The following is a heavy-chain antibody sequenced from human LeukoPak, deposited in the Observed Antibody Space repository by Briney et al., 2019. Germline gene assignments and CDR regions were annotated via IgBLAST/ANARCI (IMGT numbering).Heavy chain of an antibody. V-gene: IGHV3-74*01. CDR2: IDSYGSST. Sequence: GGSLRLPCAASGFTFSSYWMHWVRQAPGKGLVWVSRIDSYGSSTSFADSVKGRFTISRDNAKNTLYLQMNSLRAEDTAVYYCASSTYSGSHWDAFDIWGQGTMVTVSS. CDR1: GFTFSSYW. J-gene: IGHJ3*02. CDR3: ASSTYSGSHWDAFDI. D-gene: IGHD1-26*01.